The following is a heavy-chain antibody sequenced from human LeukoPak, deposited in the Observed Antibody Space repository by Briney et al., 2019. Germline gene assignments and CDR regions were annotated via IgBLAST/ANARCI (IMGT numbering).Heavy chain of an antibody. J-gene: IGHJ4*02. CDR3: ARHRSSSWDLGAFDY. V-gene: IGHV4-39*01. Sequence: SETLSLTCTVSGGSISSSSYYWSWIRQPPGKGLEWIGSIYYSGSTYYNPSLKSRVTISVDTSKNQFSLKLSSVTAADTAVYYCARHRSSSWDLGAFDYWGQGTLVTVSS. CDR1: GGSISSSSYY. CDR2: IYYSGST. D-gene: IGHD6-13*01.